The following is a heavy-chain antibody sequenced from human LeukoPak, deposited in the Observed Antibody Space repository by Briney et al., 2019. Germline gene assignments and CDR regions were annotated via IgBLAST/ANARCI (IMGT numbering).Heavy chain of an antibody. CDR3: ARYGITIVRGGKYYFDS. D-gene: IGHD3-10*01. CDR2: IHYSGTT. J-gene: IGHJ4*02. CDR1: VGSISGYF. V-gene: IGHV4-59*08. Sequence: PSETLSLTCTVSVGSISGYFWSWIRQPPGKGLEWIGYIHYSGTTNYNPSLNSRVTISVASSKNQFSLRLSSVTAADTAVYYCARYGITIVRGGKYYFDSWGQGTLVTVSS.